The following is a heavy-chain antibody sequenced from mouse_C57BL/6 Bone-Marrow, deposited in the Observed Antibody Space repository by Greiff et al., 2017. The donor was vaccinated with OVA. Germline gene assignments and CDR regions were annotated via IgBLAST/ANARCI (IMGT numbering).Heavy chain of an antibody. D-gene: IGHD1-1*01. CDR1: GYTFTSYW. CDR3: ARWPLYYGSRYVGYFDV. CDR2: IYPGSGST. Sequence: QVHVKQPGAELVKPGASVKMSCKASGYTFTSYWITWVKQRPGQGLEWIGDIYPGSGSTNYNEKFKSKATLTVDTSSSTAYMQLSSLTSEDSAVYYCARWPLYYGSRYVGYFDVWGTGTTVTVSS. J-gene: IGHJ1*03. V-gene: IGHV1-55*01.